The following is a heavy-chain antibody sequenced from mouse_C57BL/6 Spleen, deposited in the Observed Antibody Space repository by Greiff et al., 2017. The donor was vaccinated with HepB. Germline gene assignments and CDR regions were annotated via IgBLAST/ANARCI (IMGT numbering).Heavy chain of an antibody. CDR3: ARAPIYYDYYSFAY. CDR1: GYTFTSYW. V-gene: IGHV1-55*01. CDR2: IYPGSGST. D-gene: IGHD2-4*01. Sequence: QVQLQQPGAELVKPGASVKMSCKASGYTFTSYWITWVKQRPGQGLEWIGDIYPGSGSTNYNEKFKSKATLTVDTSSSTAYMQLSSLTSEDSAVYYCARAPIYYDYYSFAYWGQGTLVTVSA. J-gene: IGHJ3*01.